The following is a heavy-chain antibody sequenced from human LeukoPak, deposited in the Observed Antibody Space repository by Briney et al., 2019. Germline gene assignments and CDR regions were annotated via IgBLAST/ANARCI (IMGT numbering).Heavy chain of an antibody. CDR3: ASSGGRRVAATPN. V-gene: IGHV4-39*07. CDR1: GGSISSSSYY. CDR2: IYYSGST. J-gene: IGHJ4*02. Sequence: SETLSLTCTVSGGSISSSSYYWGWIRQPPGKGLEWIGSIYYSGSTYYNPSLKSRVTISVDTSKNQFSLKLSSVTAADTAVYYCASSGGRRVAATPNWGQGTLVTVSS. D-gene: IGHD2-15*01.